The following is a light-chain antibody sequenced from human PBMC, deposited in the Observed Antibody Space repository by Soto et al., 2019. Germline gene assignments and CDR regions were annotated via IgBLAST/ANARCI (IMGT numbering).Light chain of an antibody. J-gene: IGLJ1*01. CDR2: SNN. CDR3: AAWDDILNGYV. V-gene: IGLV1-44*01. Sequence: QSVLTQPPSASGTPGQRVTISCSGSSSNIGSNTVNWYQQLPGTAPKLLIYSNNQRPSGVPDRFSGSKSGTSASLAISGLQSEDEADYYCAAWDDILNGYVFGTGNKLTVL. CDR1: SSNIGSNT.